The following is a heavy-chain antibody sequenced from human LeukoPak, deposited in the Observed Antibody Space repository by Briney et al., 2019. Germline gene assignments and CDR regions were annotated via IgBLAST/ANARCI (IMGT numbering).Heavy chain of an antibody. CDR1: GGSFSDYY. J-gene: IGHJ4*02. D-gene: IGHD4-17*01. CDR3: ARLAGSLRSRFDYGDNIFDY. V-gene: IGHV4-34*01. Sequence: PSETLSLTCAVYGGSFSDYYWSWIRQPPGKGLEWIGEINHSGSTNYNPSLKSRVTISVDTSKNQFSLKLSSVTAADTAVYYCARLAGSLRSRFDYGDNIFDYWGQGTLVTVSS. CDR2: INHSGST.